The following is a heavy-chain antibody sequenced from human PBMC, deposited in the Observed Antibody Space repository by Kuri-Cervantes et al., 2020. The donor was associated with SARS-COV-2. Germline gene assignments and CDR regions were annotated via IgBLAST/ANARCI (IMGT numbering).Heavy chain of an antibody. CDR3: ANSLLLSLDY. Sequence: GGSLRLSCAASGFTFSSYGMHWVRQAPGKGLEWVAVISYDGSNKYYADSVKGRFTISRDNSKNTLYLQMNSPRAEDTAVYYCANSLLLSLDYWGQGTLVTVSS. J-gene: IGHJ4*02. D-gene: IGHD1-26*01. CDR2: ISYDGSNK. V-gene: IGHV3-30*18. CDR1: GFTFSSYG.